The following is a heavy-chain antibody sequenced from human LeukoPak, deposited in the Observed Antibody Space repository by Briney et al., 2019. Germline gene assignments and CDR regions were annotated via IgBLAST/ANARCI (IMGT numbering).Heavy chain of an antibody. CDR2: IIPIFGTA. J-gene: IGHJ6*03. V-gene: IGHV1-69*05. Sequence: GASVKVSCKASGGTFSSYATSWVRQAPGQGLEWMGRIIPIFGTANYAQKFQGRVTITTDESTSTAYMELSSLRSEDTAVYYCARVRGYCTNGVCYTGGYYYMDVWGKGTTVTVSS. D-gene: IGHD2-8*01. CDR3: ARVRGYCTNGVCYTGGYYYMDV. CDR1: GGTFSSYA.